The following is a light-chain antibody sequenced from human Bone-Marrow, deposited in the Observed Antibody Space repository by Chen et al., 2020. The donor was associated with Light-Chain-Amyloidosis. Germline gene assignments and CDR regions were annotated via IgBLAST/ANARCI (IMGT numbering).Light chain of an antibody. CDR1: QNIMSY. V-gene: IGKV1-39*01. CDR2: AVS. Sequence: DIQMTQSPPSLSASVGDRVSVTCRASQNIMSYLHWYQQMPGKAPKLLIYAVSHLQNGVPSRFSGGASGTDFTLTISSLQPEDFATYFCLQTFNPPLTFGGGTKVEIK. J-gene: IGKJ4*01. CDR3: LQTFNPPLT.